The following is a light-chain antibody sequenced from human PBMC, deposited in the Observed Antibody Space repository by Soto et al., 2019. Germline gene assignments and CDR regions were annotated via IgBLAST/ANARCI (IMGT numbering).Light chain of an antibody. V-gene: IGKV1-5*01. J-gene: IGKJ1*01. CDR3: QQYNSYWT. CDR1: QSISSW. CDR2: DAS. Sequence: DIQMTQSPSILSASVGDRVTITCRASQSISSWLAWYQQKPGKAPKLLIYDASSLESGVPSRFSGSGSGTEFTLTISSLQPDDFATYYCQQYNSYWTFGQGTKV.